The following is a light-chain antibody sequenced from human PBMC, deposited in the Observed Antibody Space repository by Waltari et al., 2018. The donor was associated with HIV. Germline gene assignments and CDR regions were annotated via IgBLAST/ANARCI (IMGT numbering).Light chain of an antibody. V-gene: IGKV1-39*01. CDR1: QRIGKF. CDR2: AAS. Sequence: DIPLPQSPSSLPASVGERVTITCRASQRIGKFLNWYQHKPGKAPSLLILAASSLHSGVPSRFIGSGSGTDFTLTITGLQPEEFATYYYQQTYRTPSFGQGTTVEVK. J-gene: IGKJ1*01. CDR3: QQTYRTPS.